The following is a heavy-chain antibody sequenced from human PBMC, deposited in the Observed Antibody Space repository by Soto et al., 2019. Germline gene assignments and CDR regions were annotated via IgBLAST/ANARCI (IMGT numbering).Heavy chain of an antibody. CDR3: ATEHSSSWRFDY. Sequence: QVQLVQSGAEVKKPGASVKVSCKASGYTFTSYDINWVRQATGQGLEWMGWMNHNSGNTGYAQKFQGRVTMTRNTSISTAYVELSSLRSEDTAVYYCATEHSSSWRFDYWGQGTLVTVSS. CDR2: MNHNSGNT. D-gene: IGHD6-13*01. J-gene: IGHJ4*02. CDR1: GYTFTSYD. V-gene: IGHV1-8*01.